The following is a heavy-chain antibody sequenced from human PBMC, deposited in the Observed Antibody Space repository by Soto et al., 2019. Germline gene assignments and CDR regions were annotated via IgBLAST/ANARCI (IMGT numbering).Heavy chain of an antibody. D-gene: IGHD6-19*01. J-gene: IGHJ3*02. CDR1: GGSISSSSYY. CDR2: IYYSGST. V-gene: IGHV4-39*01. Sequence: QLQLQESGPGLVKPSETLSLTCTVSGGSISSSSYYWGWIRQPPGKGLEWIGSIYYSGSTYYNPSLKSRVTIAVDTSKNQFSLKLSSVTAADTAVYYCARQIRIAVAGMGAFDIWGQGTMVTVSS. CDR3: ARQIRIAVAGMGAFDI.